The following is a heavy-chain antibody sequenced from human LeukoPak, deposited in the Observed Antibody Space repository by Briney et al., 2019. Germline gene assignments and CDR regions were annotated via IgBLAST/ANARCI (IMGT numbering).Heavy chain of an antibody. V-gene: IGHV3-48*03. CDR1: GITFSSYG. J-gene: IGHJ5*02. D-gene: IGHD3-22*01. CDR3: ARFTYYYDSSGYSRNWFDP. CDR2: ISSTGGTT. Sequence: GGTLRLSCAASGITFSSYGMSWVRQAPGKGLEWVSSISSTGGTTYYADSVKGRFTISRDNAKNSLYLQMNSLRAEDTAVYYCARFTYYYDSSGYSRNWFDPWGQGTLVTVSS.